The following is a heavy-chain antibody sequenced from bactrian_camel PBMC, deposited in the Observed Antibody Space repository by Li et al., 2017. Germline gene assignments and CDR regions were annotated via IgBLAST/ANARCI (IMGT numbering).Heavy chain of an antibody. CDR2: IGNFGRT. V-gene: IGHV3S53*01. J-gene: IGHJ4*01. CDR1: PYPTSGAC. Sequence: VQLVESGGGSVQAGGSLRLSCAPSPYPTSGACLGWFRQAPGKEREGVANIGNFGRTNYADSVKGRFAITRDDAKNTVYLQMNDLKPEDTAVYYCARDKDYVIGGRYNPDSQGTQVTVS. D-gene: IGHD7*01.